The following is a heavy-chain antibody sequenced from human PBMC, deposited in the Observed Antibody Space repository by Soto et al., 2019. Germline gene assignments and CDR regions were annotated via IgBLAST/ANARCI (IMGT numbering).Heavy chain of an antibody. CDR3: ARRVRYYGMDV. CDR2: IYPGDSDT. CDR1: GYSFTSYW. D-gene: IGHD4-4*01. V-gene: IGHV5-51*03. J-gene: IGHJ6*02. Sequence: GESLKISCKGSGYSFTSYWIGWVRQMPGKGLEWMGIIYPGDSDTRYSPSFQGQVTISADKSISTAYLQWGSLKASDTAMYYSARRVRYYGMDVWGQGTTVTVSS.